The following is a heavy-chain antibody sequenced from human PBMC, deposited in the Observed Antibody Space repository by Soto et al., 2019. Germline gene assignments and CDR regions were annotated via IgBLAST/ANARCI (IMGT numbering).Heavy chain of an antibody. V-gene: IGHV1-24*01. D-gene: IGHD1-26*01. CDR3: ATVRVYSGSALLYYYYGMDV. J-gene: IGHJ6*02. Sequence: ASVKVSCKVSGYTLTELSMHWVRQAPGKGLEWMGGFDPEDGETIYAQKFQGRVTMTEDTSTDTAYTELSSLRSEDTAVYYCATVRVYSGSALLYYYYGMDVWGQGTTVTVSS. CDR2: FDPEDGET. CDR1: GYTLTELS.